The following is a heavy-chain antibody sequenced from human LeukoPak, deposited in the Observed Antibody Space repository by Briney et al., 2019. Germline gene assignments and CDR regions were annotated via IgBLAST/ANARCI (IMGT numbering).Heavy chain of an antibody. Sequence: GGSLRLSCAASGFTFSRYWMHWVRQAPGKGLVWVSRINGDGSTASYADSVKGGFTISRDNAKNTLYLQMNSLRAEDTAVYYCATGNYYDSRGYYTFGHWGQGTLVTVSS. CDR1: GFTFSRYW. CDR2: INGDGSTA. V-gene: IGHV3-74*01. CDR3: ATGNYYDSRGYYTFGH. J-gene: IGHJ1*01. D-gene: IGHD3-22*01.